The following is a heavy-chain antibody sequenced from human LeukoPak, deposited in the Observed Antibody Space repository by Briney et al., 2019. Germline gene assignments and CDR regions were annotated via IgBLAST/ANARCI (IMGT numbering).Heavy chain of an antibody. J-gene: IGHJ4*02. CDR2: IIPIFGTA. Sequence: ASVKVSCKASGGTFSSYAISWVRQAPGPGLEWMGGIIPIFGTANYAQKFQGRVTITADESTSTAYMELSSLRSEDTAVYYCARVLGYFDWLWPFDYWGQETLVTVSS. D-gene: IGHD3-9*01. CDR3: ARVLGYFDWLWPFDY. CDR1: GGTFSSYA. V-gene: IGHV1-69*13.